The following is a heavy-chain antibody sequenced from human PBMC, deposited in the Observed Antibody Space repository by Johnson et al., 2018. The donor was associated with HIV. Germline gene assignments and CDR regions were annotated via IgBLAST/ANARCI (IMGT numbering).Heavy chain of an antibody. CDR3: ARVVWDYNFWSGGRAFDI. CDR2: ISSSGSTI. CDR1: GFTFSDYY. Sequence: QVQLVESGGGLVKPGGSLRLSCAASGFTFSDYYMSWIRQAPGKGLEWVSYISSSGSTIYYADSVKGRFTISRDNSKNTLYLQMNSLRAEDTAVYYCARVVWDYNFWSGGRAFDIWGQGTMVTVSS. V-gene: IGHV3-11*04. D-gene: IGHD3-3*01. J-gene: IGHJ3*02.